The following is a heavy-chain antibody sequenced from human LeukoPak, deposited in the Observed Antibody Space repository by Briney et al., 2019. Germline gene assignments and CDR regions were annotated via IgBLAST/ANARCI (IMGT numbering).Heavy chain of an antibody. CDR1: GFTFSSYA. J-gene: IGHJ4*02. Sequence: GGSLRLSCAASGFTFSSYAMSWVRQAPGKGLEWVSAISGSGGSTYYADSVKGRFTISRDKYKNTLYLQMNSPRAEDTALYYCAKGQTTNGRGWLKPFDYWGQGTLVTVSS. CDR2: ISGSGGST. V-gene: IGHV3-23*01. CDR3: AKGQTTNGRGWLKPFDY. D-gene: IGHD6-19*01.